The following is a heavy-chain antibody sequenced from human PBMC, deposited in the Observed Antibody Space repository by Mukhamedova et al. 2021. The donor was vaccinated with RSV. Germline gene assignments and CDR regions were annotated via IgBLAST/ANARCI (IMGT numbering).Heavy chain of an antibody. V-gene: IGHV1-2*02. CDR3: ARRQEQWLVGWFDP. CDR2: INPNSGGT. D-gene: IGHD6-19*01. Sequence: EWMGWINPNSGGTNYAQKFQGRVTMTRDTSISTAYMELSRLRSDDTAVYYCARRQEQWLVGWFDPWGQGTL. J-gene: IGHJ5*02.